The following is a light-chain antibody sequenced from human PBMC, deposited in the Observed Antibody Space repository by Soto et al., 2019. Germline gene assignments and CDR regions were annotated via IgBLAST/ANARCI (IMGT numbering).Light chain of an antibody. J-gene: IGKJ5*01. CDR1: QDIGRS. V-gene: IGKV1-9*01. CDR2: AAS. Sequence: DIQLTQSPSFVSASVGERVTITCRASQDIGRSLAWYQQKPGEAPKLLISAASTLQSGVPTRFSGSGAETELTLTASYLLHEDFEAHYCQPLYSYSSFGEGTRVEI. CDR3: QPLYSYSS.